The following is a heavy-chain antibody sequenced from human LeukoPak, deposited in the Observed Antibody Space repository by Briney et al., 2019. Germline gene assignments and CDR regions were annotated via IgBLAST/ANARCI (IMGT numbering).Heavy chain of an antibody. D-gene: IGHD3-22*01. Sequence: GASVKVSCKASGYTFTAYYMHWVRQAPGKGLEWMGGFDPEDGETIYAQKFQGRVTMTEDTSTDTAYMELSSLRSEDTAVYYCATSVYYYDSSGVSYFDYWGQGTLVTVSS. CDR3: ATSVYYYDSSGVSYFDY. V-gene: IGHV1-24*01. J-gene: IGHJ4*02. CDR1: GYTFTAYY. CDR2: FDPEDGET.